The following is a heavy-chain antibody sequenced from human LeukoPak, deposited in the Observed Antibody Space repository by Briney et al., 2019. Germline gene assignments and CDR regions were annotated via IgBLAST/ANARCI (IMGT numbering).Heavy chain of an antibody. D-gene: IGHD2-2*01. Sequence: GGSLRLSCAASGFTFSNAWMSWVRQAPGKGLEWVGRIKSKTDGGTTDYAAPVKGRFTISRDDSKNTLYLQMNSLETEDTAVYYCTTEGAIVPAGQNFDYWGQGTLVTVSS. CDR1: GFTFSNAW. V-gene: IGHV3-15*01. CDR2: IKSKTDGGTT. J-gene: IGHJ4*02. CDR3: TTEGAIVPAGQNFDY.